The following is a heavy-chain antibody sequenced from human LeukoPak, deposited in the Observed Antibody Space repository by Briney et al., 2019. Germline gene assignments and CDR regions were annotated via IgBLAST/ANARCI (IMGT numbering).Heavy chain of an antibody. CDR1: GGSISSYY. Sequence: SETLSLTYCVSGGSISSYYWSWIRQPPGKGLEWIGYIYYSGSTNYNPSLKSRVTISVDTSKNQFSLKLSSVTAADTAVYYCARGRGAGYDSEDYWGQGTLVTVSS. CDR2: IYYSGST. CDR3: ARGRGAGYDSEDY. J-gene: IGHJ4*02. V-gene: IGHV4-59*01. D-gene: IGHD5-12*01.